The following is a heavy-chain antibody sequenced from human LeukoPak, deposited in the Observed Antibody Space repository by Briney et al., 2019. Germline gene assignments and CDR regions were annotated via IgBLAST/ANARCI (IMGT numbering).Heavy chain of an antibody. CDR3: ARDGWVFGVVSPPY. V-gene: IGHV1-18*04. CDR1: GYTFTSYG. CDR2: ISAYNGNT. J-gene: IGHJ4*02. Sequence: ASVKVSCKASGYTFTSYGISWVRQAPGQGLEWMGWISAYNGNTNYAQKVQGRVTMTTDTSTSTAYMELRSLRSDDTAVYYCARDGWVFGVVSPPYWGQGTLVTVSS. D-gene: IGHD3-3*01.